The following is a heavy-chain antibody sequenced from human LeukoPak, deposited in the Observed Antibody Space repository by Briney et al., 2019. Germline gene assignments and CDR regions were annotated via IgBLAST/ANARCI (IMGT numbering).Heavy chain of an antibody. J-gene: IGHJ4*02. Sequence: GGSLRLSCSACRFTFSSYAKSWVRQAPGKGLEWISAISGSGGSTYYADSVKGRFTISRDNSKNTLYLQMNSLRAEDTAVYYCARARGPYPHNFDYWGQGSLVTVSS. D-gene: IGHD3-16*01. V-gene: IGHV3-23*01. CDR2: ISGSGGST. CDR1: RFTFSSYA. CDR3: ARARGPYPHNFDY.